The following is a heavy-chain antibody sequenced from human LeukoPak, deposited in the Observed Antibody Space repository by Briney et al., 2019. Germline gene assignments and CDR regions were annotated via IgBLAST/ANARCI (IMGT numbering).Heavy chain of an antibody. CDR3: AREVPYGYYYDSSWYFDL. Sequence: GGSLRLSCAASGFTFSSYDMHWVRQAPGKGLEWVTVISYDGSNKYYGDSVKGRFTISRDNSKNTLYLKMNSLRAEDTAVYYCAREVPYGYYYDSSWYFDLWGRGTLVTVSS. J-gene: IGHJ2*01. CDR2: ISYDGSNK. CDR1: GFTFSSYD. V-gene: IGHV3-30*03. D-gene: IGHD3-22*01.